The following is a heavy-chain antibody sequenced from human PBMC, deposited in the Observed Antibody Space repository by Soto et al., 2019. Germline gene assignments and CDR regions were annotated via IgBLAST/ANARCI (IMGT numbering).Heavy chain of an antibody. CDR2: ISSSISYT. V-gene: IGHV3-11*06. Sequence: GGSLSLSCAASGFTFSDYYMSWIRQAPGKGLEWVSYISSSISYTNYADSVKGRFTISRDNAKNSLYLQMNSLRAEDTAVYYCARYIYGSVDYWGQGTLVTVSS. J-gene: IGHJ4*02. D-gene: IGHD5-18*01. CDR3: ARYIYGSVDY. CDR1: GFTFSDYY.